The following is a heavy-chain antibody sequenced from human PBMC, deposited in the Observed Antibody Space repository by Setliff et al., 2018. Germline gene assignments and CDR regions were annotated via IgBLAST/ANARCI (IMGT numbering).Heavy chain of an antibody. CDR1: GGSISSSSYY. CDR2: IYYSGST. J-gene: IGHJ5*02. Sequence: PSETLSLTCTVSGGSISSSSYYWGWIRQPPGKGLEWIGSIYYSGSTYYNPSLKSRVTISVDTSKNQFPLKLSSVTAADTAVYYCARLGSARYDSSGYYPDNWFDPWGQGTLVTVSS. V-gene: IGHV4-39*01. D-gene: IGHD3-22*01. CDR3: ARLGSARYDSSGYYPDNWFDP.